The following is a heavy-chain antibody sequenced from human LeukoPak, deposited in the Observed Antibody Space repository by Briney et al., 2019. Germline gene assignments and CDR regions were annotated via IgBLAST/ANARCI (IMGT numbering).Heavy chain of an antibody. CDR3: ARSALASDYYYGMDV. CDR2: IDSTGAYT. V-gene: IGHV3-23*01. Sequence: GGSLRLSCAASGFIFSNYAMSWVRQAPGKGLEWVSAIDSTGAYTWYADSVKGRFTISKDSSKTILYLQMNSLRAEDAAVYYCARSALASDYYYGMDVWGQGTTVTVSS. CDR1: GFIFSNYA. J-gene: IGHJ6*02.